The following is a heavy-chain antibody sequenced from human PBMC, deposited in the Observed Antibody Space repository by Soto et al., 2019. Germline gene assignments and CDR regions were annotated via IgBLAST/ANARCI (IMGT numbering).Heavy chain of an antibody. Sequence: PGGSLRLSCAASGFTFSSYAMSWVRQAPGKGLEWVSAISGSGGSTYYADSVKGRFTISRDNSKNTLYLQMNSLRAEDTAVYYCAKGGYSYGQDYYYYGMDVWGQGTTVTVSS. CDR1: GFTFSSYA. V-gene: IGHV3-23*01. CDR3: AKGGYSYGQDYYYYGMDV. CDR2: ISGSGGST. D-gene: IGHD5-18*01. J-gene: IGHJ6*02.